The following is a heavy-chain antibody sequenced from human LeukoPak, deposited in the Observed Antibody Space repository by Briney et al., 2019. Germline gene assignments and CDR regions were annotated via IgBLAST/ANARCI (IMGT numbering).Heavy chain of an antibody. CDR2: TYSGGST. CDR3: ARDNWNDVMGFDY. V-gene: IGHV3-53*01. CDR1: GFTVSSNY. Sequence: PGGSLRLSCAASGFTVSSNYMSWVRQAPGKGLEWVSVTYSGGSTYYADSVKGRFTISRDNSKNTLYLQMNSLRAEDTAVYYCARDNWNDVMGFDYWGQGTLVTVSS. J-gene: IGHJ4*02. D-gene: IGHD1-20*01.